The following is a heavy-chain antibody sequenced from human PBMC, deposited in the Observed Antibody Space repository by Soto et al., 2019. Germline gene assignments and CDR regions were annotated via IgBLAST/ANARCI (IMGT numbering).Heavy chain of an antibody. CDR3: ARTYDSNGYANEFDS. V-gene: IGHV4-59*01. Sequence: SETLSLTCNVSGRSINSYYWSWVRQPPGKGLEWIGYIYDSGITSYNPFLKSRVTMSADTSKNQFSLKLTSVTGADTAVYYCARTYDSNGYANEFDSWGQGILVTVSS. CDR1: GRSINSYY. J-gene: IGHJ4*02. D-gene: IGHD3-22*01. CDR2: IYDSGIT.